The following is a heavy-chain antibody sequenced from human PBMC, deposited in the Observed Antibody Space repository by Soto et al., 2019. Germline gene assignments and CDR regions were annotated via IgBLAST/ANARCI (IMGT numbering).Heavy chain of an antibody. V-gene: IGHV3-30*03. D-gene: IGHD3-10*01. CDR2: ISDDGSNK. Sequence: QVQLVESGGGVVQPGRSLRLSCAASGFTFSSYGMHWVRQAPGKGLEWVAVISDDGSNKYYADSVKGRFTLSRANSKNTLYLQLNRLRAEDTVVYYCAPWFGAFAYWGQGPLVTVSS. CDR1: GFTFSSYG. CDR3: APWFGAFAY. J-gene: IGHJ4*02.